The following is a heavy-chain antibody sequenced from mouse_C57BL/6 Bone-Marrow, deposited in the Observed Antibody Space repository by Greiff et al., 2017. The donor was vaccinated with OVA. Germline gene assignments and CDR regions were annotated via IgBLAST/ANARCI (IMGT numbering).Heavy chain of an antibody. CDR3: ARGGITTVVAKDFDY. CDR2: IHPSDSDT. Sequence: QVQLQQPGAELVKPGASVKVSCKASGYTFTSYWMHWVKQRPGQGLEWIGRIHPSDSDTNYNQKFKDKATLTVDKSSSTAYMQLSSLTSEDSAVYYCARGGITTVVAKDFDYWGQGTTLTVSS. V-gene: IGHV1-74*01. D-gene: IGHD1-1*01. CDR1: GYTFTSYW. J-gene: IGHJ2*01.